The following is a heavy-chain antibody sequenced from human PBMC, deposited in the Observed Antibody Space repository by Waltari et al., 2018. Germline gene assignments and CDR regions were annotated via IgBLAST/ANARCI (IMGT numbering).Heavy chain of an antibody. CDR2: RKKDGGEK. CDR3: ARLGNDFWSGPDAFDI. V-gene: IGHV3-7*01. D-gene: IGHD3-3*01. J-gene: IGHJ3*02. Sequence: EVQLVESGGGLVQPGGSLRLSCATSGFTFSSYWMTWVRQGPGKGWEWVANRKKDGGEKYYVDSVKGRFTISRDNAKNSLYLQMNSLRADDMAVYYCARLGNDFWSGPDAFDIWGQGTMVTVSS. CDR1: GFTFSSYW.